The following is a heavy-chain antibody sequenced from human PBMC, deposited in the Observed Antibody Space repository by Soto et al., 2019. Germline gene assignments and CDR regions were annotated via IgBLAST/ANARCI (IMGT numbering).Heavy chain of an antibody. Sequence: ESLSLTGTVYDGSFSSGSYYWTWMGQPPGKGLEWIGYIYSSGSTLYNPTLKSRVIISADTSMNQFSLKLSSVTAADTAVYYCARDSLALFDSWGQGTLVTVSS. CDR2: IYSSGST. V-gene: IGHV4-61*01. CDR1: DGSFSSGSYY. D-gene: IGHD5-12*01. J-gene: IGHJ4*02. CDR3: ARDSLALFDS.